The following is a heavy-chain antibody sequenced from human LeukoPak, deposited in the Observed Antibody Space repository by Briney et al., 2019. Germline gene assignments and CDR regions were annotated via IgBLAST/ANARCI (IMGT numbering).Heavy chain of an antibody. Sequence: GGSLRLSCEASTFTFSIYWMSWVRQAPGKGLEWVANIKEDGSETYYLDSVKGRFTISRDNSKNMLHLQMNSLRAEDTAVYYCARGFNRGFDPWGQGTLVIASS. CDR1: TFTFSIYW. J-gene: IGHJ5*02. V-gene: IGHV3-7*03. D-gene: IGHD3-10*01. CDR2: IKEDGSET. CDR3: ARGFNRGFDP.